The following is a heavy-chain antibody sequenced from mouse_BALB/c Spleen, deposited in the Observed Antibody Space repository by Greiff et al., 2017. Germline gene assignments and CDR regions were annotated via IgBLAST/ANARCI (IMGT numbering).Heavy chain of an antibody. CDR3: ARNRYDDAYAMDY. J-gene: IGHJ4*01. CDR2: ISYSGST. CDR1: GYSITSDYA. V-gene: IGHV3-2*02. D-gene: IGHD2-14*01. Sequence: EVMLVESGPGLVKPSQSLSLTCTVTGYSITSDYAWNWIRQFPGNKLEWMGYISYSGSTSYNPSLKSRISITRDTSKNQFFLQLNSVTTEDTATYYCARNRYDDAYAMDYWGQGTSVTVSS.